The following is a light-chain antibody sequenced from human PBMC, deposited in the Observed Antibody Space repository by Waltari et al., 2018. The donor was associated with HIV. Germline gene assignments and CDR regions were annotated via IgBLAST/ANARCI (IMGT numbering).Light chain of an antibody. J-gene: IGLJ3*02. CDR1: SSHIGKHY. CDR3: ASWDSSLSVGV. CDR2: ENT. V-gene: IGLV1-51*02. Sequence: QSVLTQPPSVSAAPGQKVTISCSGGSSHIGKHYVSWYQQSPGTAPRLLIYENTKRRSGLPDRFSGSKSATSATLDITGLQTGDEADYYCASWDSSLSVGVFGGGTRLTVL.